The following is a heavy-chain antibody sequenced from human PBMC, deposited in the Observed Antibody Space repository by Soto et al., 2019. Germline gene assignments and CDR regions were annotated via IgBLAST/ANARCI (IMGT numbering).Heavy chain of an antibody. CDR3: AADATAWQQMVPSDY. V-gene: IGHV1-58*01. J-gene: IGHJ4*02. CDR2: IAVGSGYT. CDR1: GFTFTSSA. D-gene: IGHD2-8*01. Sequence: ASVKVSFKASGFTFTSSAFQWLRQARGQRLEWIGWIAVGSGYTNYAQRFQDRVTLTRVMSTATTYMELSRLTSEDTAIYYCAADATAWQQMVPSDYWGQGTLVTVSS.